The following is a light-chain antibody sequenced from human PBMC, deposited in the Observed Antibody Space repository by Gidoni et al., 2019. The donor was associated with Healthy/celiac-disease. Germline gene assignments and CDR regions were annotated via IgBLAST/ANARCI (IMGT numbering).Light chain of an antibody. Sequence: HSALTQPASVSGSPVQSLTISCTGTSSDVGGYNYVSWYHQHPGKAPKRMIYDVSNRPSGVSNRFSGSKSGNTASLTISGLQAEDEADYYCSSYTSSSTLFGTGTKVTVL. CDR3: SSYTSSSTL. CDR1: SSDVGGYNY. J-gene: IGLJ1*01. CDR2: DVS. V-gene: IGLV2-14*01.